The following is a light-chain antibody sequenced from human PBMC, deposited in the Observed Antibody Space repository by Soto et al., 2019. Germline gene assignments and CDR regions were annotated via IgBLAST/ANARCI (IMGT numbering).Light chain of an antibody. J-gene: IGKJ5*01. CDR1: QSISSY. CDR2: AAS. V-gene: IGKV1-39*01. CDR3: QQLNSYPFT. Sequence: DIQMTQSPSSLSTSVGDRVTITCRASQSISSYLNWYQQKPGKAPKLLIYAASSLQSGVPSRFSGSGSGTDFTLTISGLQPEDLATYYCQQLNSYPFTFGQGTRLEIK.